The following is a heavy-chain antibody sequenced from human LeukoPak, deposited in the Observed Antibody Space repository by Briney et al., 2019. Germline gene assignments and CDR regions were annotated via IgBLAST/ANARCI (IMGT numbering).Heavy chain of an antibody. J-gene: IGHJ5*02. CDR1: GFIFTSYW. CDR2: IYPGDSET. CDR3: AVDGGGYSGYRSFRGFNWFDP. V-gene: IGHV5-51*01. Sequence: GASLQISCEGLGFIFTSYWIGWGRQLPGKGVEWMGIIYPGDSETTYSPSCEGNVTIAANKSTSTAYLQCNSLKASDTAIYYCAVDGGGYSGYRSFRGFNWFDPWGQGTLVTVSS. D-gene: IGHD5-12*01.